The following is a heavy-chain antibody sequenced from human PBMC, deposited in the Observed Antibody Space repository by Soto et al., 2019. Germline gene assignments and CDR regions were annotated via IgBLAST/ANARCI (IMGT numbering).Heavy chain of an antibody. D-gene: IGHD3-10*01. Sequence: SETLSLTCTVSGGSISSYYWSWIRQPPGKGLEWIGYIYYSGSTNYNPSLKSRVTISVDTSKNQFSLRLSSVTAADTAVYYCASTTMVRGEGDAFDIWGQGTMVTVSS. J-gene: IGHJ3*02. CDR2: IYYSGST. V-gene: IGHV4-59*01. CDR1: GGSISSYY. CDR3: ASTTMVRGEGDAFDI.